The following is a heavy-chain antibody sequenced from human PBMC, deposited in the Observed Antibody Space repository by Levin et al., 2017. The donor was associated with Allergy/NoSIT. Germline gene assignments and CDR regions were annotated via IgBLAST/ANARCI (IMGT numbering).Heavy chain of an antibody. CDR3: ARDGGSWWELLVFSPDY. CDR2: IWYDGSNK. J-gene: IGHJ4*02. V-gene: IGHV3-33*01. Sequence: GESLKISCAASGFTFSSYGMHWVRQAPGKGLEWVAVIWYDGSNKYYADSVKGRFTISRDNSKNTLYLQMNSLRAEDTAVYYCARDGGSWWELLVFSPDYWGQGTLVTVSS. CDR1: GFTFSSYG. D-gene: IGHD1-26*01.